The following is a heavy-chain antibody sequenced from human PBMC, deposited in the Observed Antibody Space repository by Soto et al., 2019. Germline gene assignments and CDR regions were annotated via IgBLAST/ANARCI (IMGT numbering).Heavy chain of an antibody. Sequence: KASETLSLTCSVSGGSISGCYWSWIRQSPGKGLEWLGYVYYTGSTNYSPSLRSRVSISVDTSKNEFSLRLSSVTAADTAVYFCARSVAVPGAHIDYWGQGTQVTVSS. CDR2: VYYTGST. D-gene: IGHD6-19*01. J-gene: IGHJ4*02. CDR1: GGSISGCY. V-gene: IGHV4-59*01. CDR3: ARSVAVPGAHIDY.